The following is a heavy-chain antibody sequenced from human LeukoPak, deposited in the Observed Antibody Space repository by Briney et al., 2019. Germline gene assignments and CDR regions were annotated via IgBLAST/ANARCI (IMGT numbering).Heavy chain of an antibody. V-gene: IGHV4-4*09. Sequence: SETLSLTCSVSGDSSSSYYWTWIRQPPGKGLEWIGYIYTGDTTYYNPSLNSRVIISVDTSKNQFSLKLNSVTAADTAVYYCAAARRRSASFDYWGQGSPVTVSS. CDR3: AAARRRSASFDY. CDR1: GDSSSSYY. J-gene: IGHJ4*02. CDR2: IYTGDTT. D-gene: IGHD6-25*01.